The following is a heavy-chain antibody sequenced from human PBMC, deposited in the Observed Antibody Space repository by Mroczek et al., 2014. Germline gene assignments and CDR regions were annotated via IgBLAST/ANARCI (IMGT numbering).Heavy chain of an antibody. CDR1: GGSFSGYY. Sequence: QVQLQESGAGLLKPSETLSLTCAVYGGSFSGYYWSWIRQPPGKGLEWIGEINHSGSTNYNPSLKSRVTISVDTSKNQFSLKLSSVTAADTAVYYCAREYIVVVPAAFNWFDPWGQGTLVTVSS. CDR3: AREYIVVVPAAFNWFDP. CDR2: INHSGST. D-gene: IGHD2-2*01. V-gene: IGHV4-34*01. J-gene: IGHJ5*02.